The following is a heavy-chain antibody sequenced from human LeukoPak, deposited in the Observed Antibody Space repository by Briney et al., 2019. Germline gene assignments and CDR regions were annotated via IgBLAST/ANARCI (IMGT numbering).Heavy chain of an antibody. CDR3: VKDMDGYKLFDY. D-gene: IGHD5-24*01. Sequence: GGSLRLSCAASGFTFSSSTMNWVRQAPGKGLEWVSSISSTGTYIYYADSVKGRFTISRDNSKNTLYLLMNSLRAEDTAVYYCVKDMDGYKLFDYWGQGTLVTVSS. CDR1: GFTFSSST. J-gene: IGHJ4*02. V-gene: IGHV3-21*04. CDR2: ISSTGTYI.